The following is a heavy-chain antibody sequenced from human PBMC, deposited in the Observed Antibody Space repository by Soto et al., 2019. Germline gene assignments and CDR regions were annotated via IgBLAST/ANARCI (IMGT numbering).Heavy chain of an antibody. CDR3: ARAHYDSEAFDF. Sequence: VQLVQSGAEVKKPGASVKISCKASGYTFTTNFIHWIRQAPGQGLEWVGIISPGGGTTVYAQKFQGIVTMTRDTSTSTVDMELRNLRSEDTAMFYCARAHYDSEAFDFWGQGTMVIVSS. J-gene: IGHJ3*01. CDR2: ISPGGGTT. D-gene: IGHD3-22*01. V-gene: IGHV1-46*03. CDR1: GYTFTTNF.